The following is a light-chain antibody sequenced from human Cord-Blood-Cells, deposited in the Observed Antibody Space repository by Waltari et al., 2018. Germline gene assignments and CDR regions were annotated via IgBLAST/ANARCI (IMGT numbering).Light chain of an antibody. CDR3: QVWDSSSDHYV. CDR1: NLGSKS. V-gene: IGLV3-21*04. J-gene: IGLJ1*01. CDR2: YDS. Sequence: SYVLTQPPSVSVAPGKTARLTCGGNNLGSKSVPWYQQKPGQAPVLVIYYDSDRPSGIPERFSGSNSGNTATLTISRVEAGDEADYYCQVWDSSSDHYVFGTGTKVTVL.